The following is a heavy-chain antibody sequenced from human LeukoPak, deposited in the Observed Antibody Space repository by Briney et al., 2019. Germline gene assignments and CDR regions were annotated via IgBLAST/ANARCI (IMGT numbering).Heavy chain of an antibody. CDR2: ISAYNGNT. Sequence: ASVKVSCKASGYTFTSYGISWVRQAPGQGLEWMGWISAYNGNTDYAQKFQGRVTMTTDTSTNTAYMDLRSLRSDDTAMYYCARDGYDGSGSYFRRYFDYWGQGTPVTVSS. V-gene: IGHV1-18*01. J-gene: IGHJ4*02. CDR3: ARDGYDGSGSYFRRYFDY. CDR1: GYTFTSYG. D-gene: IGHD3-10*01.